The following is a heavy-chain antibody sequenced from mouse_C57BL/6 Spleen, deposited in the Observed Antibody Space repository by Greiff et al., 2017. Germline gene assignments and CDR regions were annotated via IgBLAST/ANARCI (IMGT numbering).Heavy chain of an antibody. J-gene: IGHJ2*01. CDR1: GYTFTSSG. Sequence: VQLQESGAELARPGASVKLSCKASGYTFTSSGISWVKQRTGPGLEWIGEIYPRSGNTYYNEKFKGKATLTADKSSSTAYMELRSLTSEDSAVYFCARGGGSSFFDYWGQGTTLTVSS. CDR3: ARGGGSSFFDY. D-gene: IGHD1-1*01. CDR2: IYPRSGNT. V-gene: IGHV1-81*01.